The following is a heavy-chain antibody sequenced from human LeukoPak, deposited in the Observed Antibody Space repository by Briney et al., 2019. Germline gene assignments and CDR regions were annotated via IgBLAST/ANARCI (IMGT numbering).Heavy chain of an antibody. CDR2: ISGSGGST. V-gene: IGHV3-23*01. Sequence: GGSLRLSCAASGFTLSSYAMIWVRQAPGKGLEWVSAISGSGGSTYYADSVKGRFTISRDNSKNTLYLQMNSLRAEDTAVYYCAKRVYDILTGYYNYYYYMDVWGKGTTVTVSS. CDR3: AKRVYDILTGYYNYYYYMDV. J-gene: IGHJ6*03. D-gene: IGHD3-9*01. CDR1: GFTLSSYA.